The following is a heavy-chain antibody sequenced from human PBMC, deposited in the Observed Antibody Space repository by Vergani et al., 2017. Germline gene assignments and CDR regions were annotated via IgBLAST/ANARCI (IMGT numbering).Heavy chain of an antibody. J-gene: IGHJ4*02. CDR3: ARDVLRYFDWLSAPPYFDY. Sequence: EVQLVESGGGLVKPGGSLRLSCAASGFTFSSSSMNWVRQAPGKGLEWVSSISSSSSYIYYADSVKGRFTISRDNAKNSLYLQMNSLRAEDTAVYYCARDVLRYFDWLSAPPYFDYWGQGTLVTVSS. CDR1: GFTFSSSS. V-gene: IGHV3-21*01. CDR2: ISSSSSYI. D-gene: IGHD3-9*01.